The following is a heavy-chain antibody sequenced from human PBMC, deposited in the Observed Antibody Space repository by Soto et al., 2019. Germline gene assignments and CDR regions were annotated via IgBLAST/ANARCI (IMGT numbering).Heavy chain of an antibody. D-gene: IGHD3-10*01. J-gene: IGHJ4*02. CDR3: ARHVRGSAIDY. CDR2: IYYSGST. CDR1: GGSISSSSYY. V-gene: IGHV4-39*01. Sequence: LSLTCTVSGGSISSSSYYWGWIRQPPGKGLEWIGSIYYSGSTYYNPSLKSRVTISVDTSKNQFSLKLSSVTAADTAVYYCARHVRGSAIDYWGQGTLVTVSS.